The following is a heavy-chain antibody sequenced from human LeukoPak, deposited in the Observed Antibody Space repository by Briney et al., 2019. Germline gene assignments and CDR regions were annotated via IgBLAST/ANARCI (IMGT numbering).Heavy chain of an antibody. CDR2: ISYDGSNK. J-gene: IGHJ3*02. Sequence: GGSLRLSCAASGFTFSTYGMHWVRQAPGKGLEWVAVISYDGSNKYYADSVKGRFTISRDNSKNTLYLQMSSLRAEDTAVYYCASQVTRWLQSADAFDIWGQGTMVTVSS. CDR1: GFTFSTYG. CDR3: ASQVTRWLQSADAFDI. D-gene: IGHD5-24*01. V-gene: IGHV3-30*03.